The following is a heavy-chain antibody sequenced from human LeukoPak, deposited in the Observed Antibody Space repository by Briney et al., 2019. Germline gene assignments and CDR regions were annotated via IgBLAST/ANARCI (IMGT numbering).Heavy chain of an antibody. Sequence: PSETLSLTCTVSGGSISSYYWSWIRQPPGKGLEWIGYIYYSGSTNYNPSLKSRVTISVDTSKNQFSLKLSSVTAADTAVCYCATYGMDVWGQGTTVTVSS. CDR3: ATYGMDV. J-gene: IGHJ6*02. CDR1: GGSISSYY. CDR2: IYYSGST. V-gene: IGHV4-59*01.